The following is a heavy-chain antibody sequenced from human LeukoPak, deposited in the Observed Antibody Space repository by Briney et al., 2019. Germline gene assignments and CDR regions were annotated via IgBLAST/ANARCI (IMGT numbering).Heavy chain of an antibody. V-gene: IGHV3-21*01. D-gene: IGHD5-18*01. CDR2: ISSSSSYI. CDR3: ARDTAMGIYYYYGMDV. J-gene: IGHJ6*02. CDR1: GFTFSSYS. Sequence: GGSLRLSCAASGFTFSSYSMNWVRQAPGKGLEWVSSISSSSSYIYYADSVKGRFTISRDNANNSLYLQMNSLRAEDTAVYYCARDTAMGIYYYYGMDVWGQGTTVTVSS.